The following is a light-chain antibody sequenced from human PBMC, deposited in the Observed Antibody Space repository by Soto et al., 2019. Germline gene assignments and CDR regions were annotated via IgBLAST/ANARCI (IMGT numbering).Light chain of an antibody. V-gene: IGKV1-5*01. J-gene: IGKJ4*01. CDR2: HAS. Sequence: DIQMTQSPSTVSASLGDRVTITCRASQSIRCWLAWYQQKRGKAPKILIYHASTLESGVPSRFRGSGYGTDFTLTISSLQAEDVAIYYCQQYYSSPLTFGGGTKVDIK. CDR1: QSIRCW. CDR3: QQYYSSPLT.